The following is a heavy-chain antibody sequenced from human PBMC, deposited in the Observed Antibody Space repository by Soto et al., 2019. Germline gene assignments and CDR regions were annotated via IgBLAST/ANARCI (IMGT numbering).Heavy chain of an antibody. CDR3: VTYYYFDY. J-gene: IGHJ4*02. Sequence: EVQLVESGGGLVKPGGSLRLSCAASGFTFSSYSMNWVRQAPGKGLEWVSSISSRSSYIYYADSVKGRFTISRDNAKTSLYLQMNSLRAADTAVYYCVTYYYFDYWGQGTMVTVSS. V-gene: IGHV3-21*01. D-gene: IGHD3-10*01. CDR1: GFTFSSYS. CDR2: ISSRSSYI.